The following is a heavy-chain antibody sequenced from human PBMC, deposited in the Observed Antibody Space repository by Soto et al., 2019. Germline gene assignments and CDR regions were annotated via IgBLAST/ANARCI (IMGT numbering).Heavy chain of an antibody. CDR3: ARERKIAAAYAFDI. V-gene: IGHV1-2*04. CDR1: GYTFTGYY. Sequence: ASVKVSCKASGYTFTGYYMHWVRQAPGQGLEWMGWINPNSGGTNYAQKFQGWVTMTRDTSISTAYMELSRLRSDDTAVYYCARERKIAAAYAFDIWGQGTMVTVSS. CDR2: INPNSGGT. J-gene: IGHJ3*02. D-gene: IGHD6-13*01.